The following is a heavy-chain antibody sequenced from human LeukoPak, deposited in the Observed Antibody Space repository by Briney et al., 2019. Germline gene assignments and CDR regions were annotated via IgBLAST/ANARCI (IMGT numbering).Heavy chain of an antibody. CDR2: ISSSSSTI. J-gene: IGHJ6*03. V-gene: IGHV3-48*01. CDR3: ARTSGSYYMDV. Sequence: SGGSLRLSCAASGFTFSSYSMNWVRQAPGKGLEWVSYISSSSSTIFYADSVKGRFTISRDNSKNTLYLQMNSLRAEDTAVYYCARTSGSYYMDVWGKGTTVTISS. CDR1: GFTFSSYS. D-gene: IGHD1-26*01.